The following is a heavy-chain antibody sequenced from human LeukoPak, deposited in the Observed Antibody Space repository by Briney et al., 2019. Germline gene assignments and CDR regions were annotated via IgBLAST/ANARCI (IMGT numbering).Heavy chain of an antibody. D-gene: IGHD6-13*01. V-gene: IGHV1-3*01. Sequence: ASVKVSCKASGYTFANYAIHWVRQAPGQRHEWMGWINAGNGKTKYSQKFQGRVTITRDTSASTAYMELSSLRSEDTAVYYCARDPDEAGWFDPWGQGTLVTVSS. CDR1: GYTFANYA. CDR2: INAGNGKT. CDR3: ARDPDEAGWFDP. J-gene: IGHJ5*02.